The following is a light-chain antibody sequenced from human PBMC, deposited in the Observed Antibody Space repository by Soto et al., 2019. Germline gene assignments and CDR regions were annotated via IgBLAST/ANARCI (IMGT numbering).Light chain of an antibody. CDR1: SSVVGSYNL. V-gene: IGLV2-23*01. CDR3: RSYAGSSIYV. Sequence: QSALTQPASVSGSPGQSITISCTGTSSVVGSYNLVSWYQQHPGKAPKLMIYEGSKRPSGVSNRFSGSKSGNTASLTISGLQAEDEDDYYSRSYAGSSIYVFGTGTKVTVL. CDR2: EGS. J-gene: IGLJ1*01.